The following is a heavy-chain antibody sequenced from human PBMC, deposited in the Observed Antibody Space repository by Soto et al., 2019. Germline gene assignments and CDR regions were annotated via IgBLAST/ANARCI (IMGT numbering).Heavy chain of an antibody. Sequence: QVQLQQWGAGLLKPSETLSLTCAVYGGSFSGYYWSWIRQPPGKGLEWIGEINHSGSTSYNPSLKSRVTISVDTSKNQFSLKLSSVTAADTAVYYCARWGRGVPAAIDLGLGNNWFDPWGQGTLVTVSS. CDR3: ARWGRGVPAAIDLGLGNNWFDP. CDR1: GGSFSGYY. V-gene: IGHV4-34*01. D-gene: IGHD2-2*01. CDR2: INHSGST. J-gene: IGHJ5*02.